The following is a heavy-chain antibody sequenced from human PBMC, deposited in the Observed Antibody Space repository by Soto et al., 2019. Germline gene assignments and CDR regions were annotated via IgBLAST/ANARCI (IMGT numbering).Heavy chain of an antibody. CDR1: GTSIRHFY. CDR3: VRDRADFSSTYYHYFSV. J-gene: IGHJ2*01. Sequence: SETLSLTCKVSGTSIRHFYWTWIRQTAGKGLEWIGRIYITGTTSLNPSLKSRVTMSMDASKNEFSLNLTSVTAAGTAVYYCVRDRADFSSTYYHYFSVWGRGIQVTVSS. D-gene: IGHD2-2*01. V-gene: IGHV4-4*07. CDR2: IYITGTT.